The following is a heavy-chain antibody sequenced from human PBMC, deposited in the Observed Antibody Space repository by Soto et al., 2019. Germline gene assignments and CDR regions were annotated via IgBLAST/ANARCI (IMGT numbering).Heavy chain of an antibody. D-gene: IGHD2-15*01. Sequence: GGSLRLSCAASGFTFSSYAMSWVRQAPGKGLEWVSAISGSGDKTYYADSVKGRFTISRDNSKSTLFLQMNSLRAEDTAVYYCAKYPVPVVVVTYGMDVWGQGTTVTVSS. CDR1: GFTFSSYA. CDR3: AKYPVPVVVVTYGMDV. CDR2: ISGSGDKT. V-gene: IGHV3-23*01. J-gene: IGHJ6*02.